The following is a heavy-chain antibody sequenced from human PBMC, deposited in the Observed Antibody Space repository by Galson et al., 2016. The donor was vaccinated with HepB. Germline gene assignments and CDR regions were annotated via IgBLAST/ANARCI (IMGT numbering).Heavy chain of an antibody. D-gene: IGHD3/OR15-3a*01. CDR2: VGTTGDT. CDR3: ARGSPYWTGYYFFDS. V-gene: IGHV3-13*01. Sequence: SLRLSCAASGFTFSNYDMHWVRQVTGRGLEWISAVGTTGDTHYPDSVKGRFTIPRENAKNSFYLQMDSLRAGDTAVYYCARGSPYWTGYYFFDSWGQGALVTVSS. J-gene: IGHJ4*02. CDR1: GFTFSNYD.